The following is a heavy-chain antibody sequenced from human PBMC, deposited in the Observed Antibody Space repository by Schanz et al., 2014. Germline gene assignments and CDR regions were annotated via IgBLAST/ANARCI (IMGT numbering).Heavy chain of an antibody. J-gene: IGHJ4*02. CDR2: IRSSSTPI. D-gene: IGHD3-22*01. CDR3: AKDISDTSGKDDY. V-gene: IGHV3-48*01. Sequence: VQLVESGGGVVQPGGSLTLSCAASRFTVTNAWMSWVRQAPGKGPEWVSYIRSSSTPIYYADSVKGRFTISRDNAKNSLYLQMNSLRVEDSAIYYCAKDISDTSGKDDYWGQGTLVTVSS. CDR1: RFTVTNAW.